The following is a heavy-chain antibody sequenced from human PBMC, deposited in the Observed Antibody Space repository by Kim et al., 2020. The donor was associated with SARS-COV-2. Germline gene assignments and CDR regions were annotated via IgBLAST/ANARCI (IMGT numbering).Heavy chain of an antibody. CDR1: GGTFSSYA. J-gene: IGHJ6*02. V-gene: IGHV1-69*13. CDR3: ARGVYYGSGSYYDYENYYYYGMDV. CDR2: IIPIFGTA. Sequence: SVKVSCKASGGTFSSYAISWVRQAPGQGLEWMGGIIPIFGTANYAQKFQGRVTITADESTSTAYMELSSLRSEDTAVYYCARGVYYGSGSYYDYENYYYYGMDVWGQGTTVTVSS. D-gene: IGHD3-10*01.